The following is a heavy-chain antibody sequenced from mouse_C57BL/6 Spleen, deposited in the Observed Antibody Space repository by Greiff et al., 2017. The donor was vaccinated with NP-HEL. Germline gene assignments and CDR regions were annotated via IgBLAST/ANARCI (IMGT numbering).Heavy chain of an antibody. J-gene: IGHJ3*01. V-gene: IGHV1-64*01. Sequence: QVQLQQPGAELVKPGASVKLSCKASGYTFTSYWMHWVKQRPGQGLELIGMIHPNSGSTNYNEKFKSKATLTVDKSSSTAYMQLSSLTSEDSAVYYCALDSSGPAGLAYWGQGTLVTVSA. CDR3: ALDSSGPAGLAY. CDR2: IHPNSGST. D-gene: IGHD3-2*02. CDR1: GYTFTSYW.